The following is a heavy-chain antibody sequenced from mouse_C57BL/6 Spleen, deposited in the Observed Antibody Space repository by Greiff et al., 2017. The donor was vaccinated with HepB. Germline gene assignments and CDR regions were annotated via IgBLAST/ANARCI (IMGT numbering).Heavy chain of an antibody. J-gene: IGHJ3*01. CDR2: IDPSDSYT. D-gene: IGHD2-2*01. Sequence: VQLQQSGAELVMPGASVKLSCKASGYTFTSYWMHWVKPRPGQGLEWIGEIDPSDSYTNYNQKFKGKSTLTVDKSSSTAYMQLSSLTSEDSAVYYCARGYYGYDGYAYWGQGTLVTVSA. CDR1: GYTFTSYW. CDR3: ARGYYGYDGYAY. V-gene: IGHV1-69*01.